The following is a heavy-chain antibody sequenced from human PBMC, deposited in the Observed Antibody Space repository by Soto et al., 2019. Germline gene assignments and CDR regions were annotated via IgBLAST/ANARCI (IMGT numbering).Heavy chain of an antibody. Sequence: EVQLVESGGDLVQPGGSLRLSCAASGFNLRGYWMTWVRQAPGKGLEWVANIKQTGDEMYYVDSVKGRFTISRDNAQNLVFLQMSSLGVGDTAVYYCARGRDPYSGTHYEYFDYWGQGTLVIVSS. CDR3: ARGRDPYSGTHYEYFDY. V-gene: IGHV3-7*01. D-gene: IGHD1-26*01. CDR2: IKQTGDEM. J-gene: IGHJ4*02. CDR1: GFNLRGYW.